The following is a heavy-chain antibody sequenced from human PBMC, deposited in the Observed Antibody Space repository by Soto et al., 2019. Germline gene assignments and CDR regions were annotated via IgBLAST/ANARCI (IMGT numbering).Heavy chain of an antibody. CDR2: LSYDGGDK. CDR1: VFTFSYYG. CDR3: AKDHSIAAADYFFDY. V-gene: IGHV3-30*18. J-gene: IGHJ4*02. Sequence: RGSLIFPCASSVFTFSYYGMHWVRQAPGKGLEWVAVLSYDGGDKYYADSVKGRFTISRDNSKNTLYLQMNSLRAEDTAVYYCAKDHSIAAADYFFDYWGQGTLVTVSS. D-gene: IGHD6-13*01.